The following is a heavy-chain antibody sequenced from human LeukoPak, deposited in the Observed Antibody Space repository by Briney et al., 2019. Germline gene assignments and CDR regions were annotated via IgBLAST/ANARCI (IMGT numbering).Heavy chain of an antibody. D-gene: IGHD3-10*01. CDR2: INNSGST. CDR3: ARRPVIWFGVLPLDY. Sequence: PSETLSLTCAVYGGSFSGYYWSWIRQPPGKGLEWIGEINNSGSTNYNPSLKSRVAISVDTSKNQFSLKLSSVTAADTAVYYCARRPVIWFGVLPLDYWGQGTLVTVSS. J-gene: IGHJ4*02. V-gene: IGHV4-34*01. CDR1: GGSFSGYY.